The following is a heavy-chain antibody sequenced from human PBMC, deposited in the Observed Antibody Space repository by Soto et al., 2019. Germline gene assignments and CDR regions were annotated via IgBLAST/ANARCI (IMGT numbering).Heavy chain of an antibody. Sequence: PGGSLRLSCAASGFTFSSYAMHWVRQAPGKGLEWVAVISYDGSNKYYADSVKGRFTISRDNSKYTLYLQMNSLRAEDTAVYYCARDPVAYCGGDCRTFDYWGKGTLVTVSS. V-gene: IGHV3-30-3*01. J-gene: IGHJ4*02. CDR2: ISYDGSNK. D-gene: IGHD2-21*02. CDR1: GFTFSSYA. CDR3: ARDPVAYCGGDCRTFDY.